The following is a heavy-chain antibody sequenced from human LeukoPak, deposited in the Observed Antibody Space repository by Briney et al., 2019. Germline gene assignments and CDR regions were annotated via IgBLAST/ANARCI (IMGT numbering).Heavy chain of an antibody. J-gene: IGHJ4*03. Sequence: ASVKVSCKASGYTFTGYYMHWVRQAPGQGLEWMGWINPNSGGTNYAQKFQGRVTMTRDTSISTAYMELSRLRSDDTAVYYCARLLDPRVPSLDLLGQGTLVTVSS. CDR1: GYTFTGYY. CDR2: INPNSGGT. D-gene: IGHD3/OR15-3a*01. V-gene: IGHV1-2*02. CDR3: ARLLDPRVPSLDL.